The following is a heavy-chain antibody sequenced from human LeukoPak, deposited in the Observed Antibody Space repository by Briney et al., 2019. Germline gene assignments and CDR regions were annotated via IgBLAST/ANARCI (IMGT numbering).Heavy chain of an antibody. CDR1: GYSFSSGYN. V-gene: IGHV4-38-2*01. CDR2: IDHSGST. J-gene: IGHJ4*02. Sequence: SETLSLTCAVSGYSFSSGYNCGWIRQPPGRRQEGSGSIDHSGSTYYNPSLKSRVTISVDKSKNQLYLQLSSLTAEDTAVYYCGRGVIHQDFGFDYLGQGTLVTVSS. D-gene: IGHD2-15*01. CDR3: GRGVIHQDFGFDY.